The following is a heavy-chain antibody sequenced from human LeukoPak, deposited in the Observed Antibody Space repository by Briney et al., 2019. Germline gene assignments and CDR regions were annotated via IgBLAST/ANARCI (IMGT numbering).Heavy chain of an antibody. J-gene: IGHJ5*02. CDR3: AKDLVGATLDWFDP. V-gene: IGHV3-23*01. Sequence: TGGSLRLSCAASGFTFSSYAMRWVRQAPGKGLEWVSAISGSGGSTYYADSVKGRFIISRDNSKNTLYLQMNSLRAEDTAVYYCAKDLVGATLDWFDPWGQGTLVTVSS. CDR1: GFTFSSYA. CDR2: ISGSGGST. D-gene: IGHD1-26*01.